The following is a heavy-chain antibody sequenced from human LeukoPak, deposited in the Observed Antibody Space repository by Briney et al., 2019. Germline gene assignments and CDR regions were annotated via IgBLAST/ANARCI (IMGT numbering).Heavy chain of an antibody. Sequence: GGSLRLSCAASGFTFSRYWMSWVRQAPGKGLEWVANIKQDGGEIYYVDSVKGRFTISRDNAKNSLYLQMNSLRAEDTAVYYCARQTSLTTVSFDYWGQGTLVTVSS. CDR3: ARQTSLTTVSFDY. J-gene: IGHJ4*02. CDR1: GFTFSRYW. D-gene: IGHD4-4*01. V-gene: IGHV3-7*01. CDR2: IKQDGGEI.